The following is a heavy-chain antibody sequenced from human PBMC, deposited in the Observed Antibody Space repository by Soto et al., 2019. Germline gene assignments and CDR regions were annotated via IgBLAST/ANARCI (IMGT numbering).Heavy chain of an antibody. CDR2: INAGKGNT. J-gene: IGHJ6*03. V-gene: IGHV1-3*01. CDR3: ARAPYIVVVPDMDV. D-gene: IGHD2-2*01. Sequence: ASVKVSCKASGYTFTSYAMHWVRQAPGQRLEWMGWINAGKGNTKYSQKSQGRVTITRDASATTAYMELSSRRSEDTAVYYCARAPYIVVVPDMDVWGKGTTVTVS. CDR1: GYTFTSYA.